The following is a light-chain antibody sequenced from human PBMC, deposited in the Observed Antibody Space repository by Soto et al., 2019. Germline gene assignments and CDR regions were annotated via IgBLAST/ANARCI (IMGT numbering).Light chain of an antibody. CDR3: SSYGGRYNYD. CDR2: EVS. CDR1: STDVGGYNY. J-gene: IGLJ1*01. V-gene: IGLV2-8*01. Sequence: QSALTQPPSAAGSPGQSVTISCTGTSTDVGGYNYVSWYQQYPGKAPKLMIYEVSKRPSGVPDRFSGSKSGNTASLTVSGLQAEDEADYYSSSYGGRYNYDYGTGTKV.